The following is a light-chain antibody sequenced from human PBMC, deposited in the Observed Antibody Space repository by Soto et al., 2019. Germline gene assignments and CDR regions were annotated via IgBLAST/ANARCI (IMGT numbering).Light chain of an antibody. Sequence: QSVLTQPASVSGSPGQSITISCTGTSSDVGGYNYVSWYQQHPGKAPKLMIYKVSNRPSGVSNRFSGSKSGNTASLTISGLQAEDEADYSCSSYTSSSTRVFGTGTKVTVL. J-gene: IGLJ1*01. CDR2: KVS. CDR3: SSYTSSSTRV. V-gene: IGLV2-14*01. CDR1: SSDVGGYNY.